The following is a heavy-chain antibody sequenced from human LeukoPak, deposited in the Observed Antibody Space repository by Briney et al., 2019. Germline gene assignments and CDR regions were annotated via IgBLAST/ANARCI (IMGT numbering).Heavy chain of an antibody. J-gene: IGHJ4*02. Sequence: PGGSLRLSCAASGFTFSSYAMHWVRQAPGKGLEWVANIKQDGSEKYYVGSVKGRFTISRDNAKNSLYLQMNSLRAEDTAVYYCARVGRDGYTAYFDYWGQGTLVTVSS. V-gene: IGHV3-7*03. CDR2: IKQDGSEK. D-gene: IGHD5-24*01. CDR3: ARVGRDGYTAYFDY. CDR1: GFTFSSYA.